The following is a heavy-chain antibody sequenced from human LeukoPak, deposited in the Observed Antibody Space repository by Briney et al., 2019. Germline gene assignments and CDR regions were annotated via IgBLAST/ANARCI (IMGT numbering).Heavy chain of an antibody. CDR1: GGSISSGSYY. D-gene: IGHD3-3*01. CDR2: IYTSGST. Sequence: SQTLSLTCTVSGGSISSGSYYWSWIRQPAGKGLEWIGRIYTSGSTNYNPSLKSRVTISVDTSKNQFSLKLSSVTAADTAVYYCARDRVTIFGVVPYDYWDPGTLVTVSS. V-gene: IGHV4-61*02. J-gene: IGHJ4*02. CDR3: ARDRVTIFGVVPYDY.